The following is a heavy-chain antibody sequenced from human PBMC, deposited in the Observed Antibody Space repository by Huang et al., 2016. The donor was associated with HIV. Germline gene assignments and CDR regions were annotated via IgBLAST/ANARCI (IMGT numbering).Heavy chain of an antibody. Sequence: EVQLVESGGGLVQPGGSLRLSCAGSGFDLKIYIINWVRKAPGKGLEWVSDIDGSSNRVDYADSVKGRVTISRDNARKSVFLRMNSLRVEDTAVYYCVREGSSSYSEPFDHWGQGTLVTVSS. CDR1: GFDLKIYI. CDR2: IDGSSNRV. D-gene: IGHD3-10*01. V-gene: IGHV3-48*01. J-gene: IGHJ4*02. CDR3: VREGSSSYSEPFDH.